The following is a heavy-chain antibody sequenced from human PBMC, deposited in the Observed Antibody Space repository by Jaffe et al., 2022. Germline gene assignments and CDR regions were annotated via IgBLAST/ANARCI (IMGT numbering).Heavy chain of an antibody. CDR2: IYHSGST. J-gene: IGHJ3*02. CDR3: ARHLGYYDILTGYEDAFDI. CDR1: GYSISSGYY. V-gene: IGHV4-38-2*01. Sequence: QVQLQESGPGLVKPSETLSLTCAVSGYSISSGYYWGWIRQPPGKGLEWIGSIYHSGSTYYNPSLKSRVTISVDTSKNQFSLKLSSVTAADTAVYYCARHLGYYDILTGYEDAFDIWGQGTMVTVSS. D-gene: IGHD3-9*01.